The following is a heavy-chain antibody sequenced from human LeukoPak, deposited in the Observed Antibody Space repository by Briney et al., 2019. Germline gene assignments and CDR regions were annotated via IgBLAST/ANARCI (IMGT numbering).Heavy chain of an antibody. D-gene: IGHD3-10*01. V-gene: IGHV1-18*01. J-gene: IGHJ6*02. CDR2: ISAYNGNT. CDR1: GYTFTSYG. Sequence: ASVKVSCKASGYTFTSYGISWVRQAPGQGLECMGWISAYNGNTNYAQKLQGRVTMTTDTSTSTAYMELRSLRSDDTAVYYCARGQGSGSLYYYYYGMDVWGQGTTVTVSS. CDR3: ARGQGSGSLYYYYYGMDV.